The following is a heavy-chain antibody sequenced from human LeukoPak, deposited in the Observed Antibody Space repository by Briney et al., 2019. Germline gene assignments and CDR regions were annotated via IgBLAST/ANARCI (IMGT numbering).Heavy chain of an antibody. CDR1: GDSVSSSNYY. J-gene: IGHJ5*02. D-gene: IGHD1-14*01. Sequence: PSETLSLTCTVSGDSVSSSNYYWAWIRQPPGKGLEWIGNIYYSGSTYYNPSLKSRLTISVDTSKNQFSLKLTSVTAADTAVYYCARLNKPGWFDPRGQGTLVTVSS. V-gene: IGHV4-39*01. CDR2: IYYSGST. CDR3: ARLNKPGWFDP.